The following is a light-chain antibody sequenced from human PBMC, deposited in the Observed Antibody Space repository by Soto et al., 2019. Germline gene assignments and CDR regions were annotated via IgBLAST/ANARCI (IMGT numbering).Light chain of an antibody. CDR2: AAS. CDR1: QSISDS. V-gene: IGKV1-39*01. Sequence: DIQMTQSPSSLSASVGDRVTITCRASQSISDSLNWYQHKPGTAPKLLIYAASSLQSGVPSRFSGGGSGTDFTLTISRLEPEDFAIYYCQQYESSPRTFGQGTKVDIK. J-gene: IGKJ1*01. CDR3: QQYESSPRT.